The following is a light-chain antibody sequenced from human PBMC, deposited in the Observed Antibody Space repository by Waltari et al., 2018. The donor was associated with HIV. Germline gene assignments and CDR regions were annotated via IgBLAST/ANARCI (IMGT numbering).Light chain of an antibody. CDR2: NND. Sequence: QSMLTQPPSVSGAPGQRVTISCTGSSSNIGAGYDVHWYQQLPGAAPKRLIYNNDKRPSGIPDRFSGSKSGTSASLAITGLQAEDEADYYCQSHDSTLSAYVFGTGTKVTVL. V-gene: IGLV1-40*01. CDR1: SSNIGAGYD. CDR3: QSHDSTLSAYV. J-gene: IGLJ1*01.